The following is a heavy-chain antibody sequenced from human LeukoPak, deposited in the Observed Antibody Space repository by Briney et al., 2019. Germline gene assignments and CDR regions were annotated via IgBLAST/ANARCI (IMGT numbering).Heavy chain of an antibody. V-gene: IGHV4-31*03. CDR1: GGSISSGGYY. J-gene: IGHJ4*02. CDR3: VRGVGIGIVVVIHFDY. D-gene: IGHD3-22*01. CDR2: IYYSGST. Sequence: SQTLSLTCTVSGGSISSGGYYWSWIRQHPGKGLEWIGYIYYSGSTYYNPSLKSRVTISVDTSKNQFSLKLSSVTAADTAVYYCVRGVGIGIVVVIHFDYWGQGTLVTVSS.